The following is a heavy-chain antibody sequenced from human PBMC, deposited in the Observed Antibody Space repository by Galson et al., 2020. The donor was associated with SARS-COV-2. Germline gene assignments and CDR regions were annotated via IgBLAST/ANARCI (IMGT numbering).Heavy chain of an antibody. J-gene: IGHJ6*02. D-gene: IGHD4-4*01. CDR3: ARDPTVTTHLGDYLYYYYGMDV. CDR1: GYTFTSYY. V-gene: IGHV1-46*01. CDR2: INPSGGST. Sequence: ASVKVSCKASGYTFTSYYMHWVRQAPGQGPEWMGIINPSGGSTSYAQKFQGRVTMTRDTSTSTVYMELSSLRSEDTAVYYCARDPTVTTHLGDYLYYYYGMDVWGQGTTVTVSS.